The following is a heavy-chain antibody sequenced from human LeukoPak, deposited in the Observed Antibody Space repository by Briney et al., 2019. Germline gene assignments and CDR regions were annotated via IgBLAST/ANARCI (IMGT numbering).Heavy chain of an antibody. CDR1: GYTFTSYG. J-gene: IGHJ4*02. Sequence: ASVKVSCKASGYTFTSYGISWVRQAPGQGLEWMGWISAYNGNTNYAQKLQGRVTMTTDTSASTAYMELSSLRSEDTAVYYCARVYYYDSSGYHLGVDYWGQGTLVTVSS. D-gene: IGHD3-22*01. CDR3: ARVYYYDSSGYHLGVDY. V-gene: IGHV1-18*01. CDR2: ISAYNGNT.